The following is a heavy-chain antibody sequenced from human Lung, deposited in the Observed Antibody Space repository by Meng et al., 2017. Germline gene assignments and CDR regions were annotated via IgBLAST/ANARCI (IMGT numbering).Heavy chain of an antibody. Sequence: QVQLVQSGAEVRKPGAAVQVACETSGYIFTDFQIHGVRQAPGQGLEWMGRITPNSGGANYAQKFQGRVTMTRDTSIRTAYMDLSRLTSDDTAIYYCARDRDGYASFDHWGQGTLVTVSS. CDR3: ARDRDGYASFDH. CDR1: GYIFTDFQ. D-gene: IGHD5-24*01. CDR2: ITPNSGGA. J-gene: IGHJ4*02. V-gene: IGHV1-2*06.